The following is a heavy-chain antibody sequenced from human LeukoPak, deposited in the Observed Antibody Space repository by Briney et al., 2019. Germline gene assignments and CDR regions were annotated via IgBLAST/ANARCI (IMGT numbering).Heavy chain of an antibody. D-gene: IGHD5-12*01. CDR2: IYYSGST. Sequence: SETLSLTCTVSGGSISSGDYYWSWIRQPPGKGLEWIGYIYYSGSTYYNPSLKSRVTISVDTSKNQFSPKLSSVTAADTAVYYCARAGYSGYELKDWGQGTLVTVSS. CDR1: GGSISSGDYY. J-gene: IGHJ4*02. CDR3: ARAGYSGYELKD. V-gene: IGHV4-30-4*08.